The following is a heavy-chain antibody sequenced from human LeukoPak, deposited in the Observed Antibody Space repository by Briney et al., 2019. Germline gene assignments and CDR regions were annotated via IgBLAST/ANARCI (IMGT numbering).Heavy chain of an antibody. CDR3: ARHTLGYCSGGSCPSGAFDI. J-gene: IGHJ3*02. D-gene: IGHD2-15*01. V-gene: IGHV1-18*01. CDR1: GYTFITYG. Sequence: ASVKVSCKASGYTFITYGITWVRQAPGQGLEWMGWISAYNGNTNYAQKLQGRVTMTTDTSTSTAYMELRSLRSDDTAVYYCARHTLGYCSGGSCPSGAFDIWGQGTMVTVSS. CDR2: ISAYNGNT.